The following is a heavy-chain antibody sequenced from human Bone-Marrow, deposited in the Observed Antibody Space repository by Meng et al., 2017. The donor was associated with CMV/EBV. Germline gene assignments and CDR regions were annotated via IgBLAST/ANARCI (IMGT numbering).Heavy chain of an antibody. CDR2: IIPIFGTA. CDR1: GGTFSSYA. D-gene: IGHD5-24*01. CDR3: ARSGEMATIRAVAFDI. V-gene: IGHV1-69*05. Sequence: SVKVSCKASGGTFSSYAISWVRQAPGQGLEWMGGIIPIFGTANYAQKFQGRVTITTDESTSTAYMELSRLRSDDTAVYYCARSGEMATIRAVAFDIWGQGTMVTVSS. J-gene: IGHJ3*02.